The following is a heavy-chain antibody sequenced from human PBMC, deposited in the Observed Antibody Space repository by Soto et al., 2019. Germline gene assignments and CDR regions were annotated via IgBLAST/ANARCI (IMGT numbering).Heavy chain of an antibody. J-gene: IGHJ5*02. Sequence: GASVKVSCKASGYTFTSYYMHWVRQAPGQGLEWMGIINPSGGSTSYAQKFQGRVTMTRDTSTSTVYMELSSLRSEDTAVYYCARDRGIVVVVAATSNWFDPWGQGTLVTVSS. CDR2: INPSGGST. V-gene: IGHV1-46*03. CDR1: GYTFTSYY. CDR3: ARDRGIVVVVAATSNWFDP. D-gene: IGHD2-15*01.